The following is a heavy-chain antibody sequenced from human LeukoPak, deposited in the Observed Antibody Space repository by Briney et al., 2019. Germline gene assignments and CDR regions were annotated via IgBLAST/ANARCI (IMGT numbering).Heavy chain of an antibody. D-gene: IGHD6-19*01. J-gene: IGHJ4*02. CDR1: GGSISNYY. V-gene: IGHV4-59*01. CDR3: AGGGGRPGYSSGWNFDY. Sequence: SETLSLTCTVSGGSISNYYWSWIRQSPGKGLEWIGYIYYSGSTNYNPSLKSRITISVDTSKNQFSLKLSSVTAADTAVYYCAGGGGRPGYSSGWNFDYWGQGTLVTVSS. CDR2: IYYSGST.